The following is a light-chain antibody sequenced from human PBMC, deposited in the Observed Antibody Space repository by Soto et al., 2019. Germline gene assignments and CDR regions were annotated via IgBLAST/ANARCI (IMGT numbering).Light chain of an antibody. Sequence: EIVLTQAPGTMSLSPGERATLSCRASQSVPSDYLAWYHQRPGQAPRLLIYGASNRATGIPDRFSGSGSGTDFTLTISRLDPEDFALFFCQQYGSSPLTFGQGTKVDI. CDR1: QSVPSDY. J-gene: IGKJ1*01. CDR2: GAS. CDR3: QQYGSSPLT. V-gene: IGKV3-20*01.